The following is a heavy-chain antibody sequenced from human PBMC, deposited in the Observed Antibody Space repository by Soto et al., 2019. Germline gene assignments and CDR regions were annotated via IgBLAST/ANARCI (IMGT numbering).Heavy chain of an antibody. Sequence: GGSLRLSCAASGFTFSSYAMSWVRQAPGKGLEWVSAISGSGGSTYYADSVKGRFTISRDNSKNTLYLQMNSLRAEDTAVYYCAKDRRDYYDSSGYYISWGQGTLVTVSS. CDR1: GFTFSSYA. V-gene: IGHV3-23*01. J-gene: IGHJ5*02. D-gene: IGHD3-22*01. CDR2: ISGSGGST. CDR3: AKDRRDYYDSSGYYIS.